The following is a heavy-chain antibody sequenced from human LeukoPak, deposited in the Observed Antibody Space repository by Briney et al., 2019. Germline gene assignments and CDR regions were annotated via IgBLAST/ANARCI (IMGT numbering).Heavy chain of an antibody. CDR2: FYYSGST. V-gene: IGHV4-39*01. J-gene: IGHJ4*02. CDR1: GDSISSSTYF. CDR3: ARIPHDRYFDWIDY. D-gene: IGHD3-9*01. Sequence: SETLSLTCTVSGDSISSSTYFWGWIRQPPGKGLEWIGSFYYSGSTYYSPSLKSRVTISVDTSKNQFSLKLSSVTAADTAVYYCARIPHDRYFDWIDYWGQGTLVTVSS.